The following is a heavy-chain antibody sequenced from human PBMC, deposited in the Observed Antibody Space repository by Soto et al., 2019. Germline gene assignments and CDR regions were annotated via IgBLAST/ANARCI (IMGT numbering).Heavy chain of an antibody. CDR1: GGSISSGYYY. Sequence: QVQLQESGPGLVKPSQTLSLTCTVSGGSISSGYYYLSWIRQPPGKGLEWIGYIYSSGKTYYNPSLTSRLTMSVDTSRDQSYLKLNSVTAADTAVYHCARDAGYYYGSGWGQGTLVTVSS. V-gene: IGHV4-30-4*01. D-gene: IGHD3-10*01. CDR2: IYSSGKT. CDR3: ARDAGYYYGSG. J-gene: IGHJ4*02.